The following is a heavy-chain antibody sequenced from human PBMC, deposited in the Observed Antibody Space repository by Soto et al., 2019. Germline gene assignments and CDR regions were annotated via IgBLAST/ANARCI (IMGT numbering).Heavy chain of an antibody. J-gene: IGHJ4*02. CDR3: ARDLSVAGPDY. Sequence: GGSLRLSCAASGFTFRSYAMHWVRQAPGKGLEWVAVISYDESDKYYADSLKGRFTISRDNSKNTLYLQMNSLRGEDTAVYYCARDLSVAGPDYWGQGALVTVSS. D-gene: IGHD6-19*01. V-gene: IGHV3-30*03. CDR2: ISYDESDK. CDR1: GFTFRSYA.